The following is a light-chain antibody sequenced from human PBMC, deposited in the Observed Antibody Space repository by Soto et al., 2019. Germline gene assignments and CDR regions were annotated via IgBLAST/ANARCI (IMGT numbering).Light chain of an antibody. Sequence: EIVLTQSPGTLSLSPGERATLSCRASQSVSSSYLAWYQQKPGQAPRLLIYGASSRATGVPDRFSGSGSGTEFTLTISRLQSEDFAVYCCQQYYKLPWTFGQGTKVDIK. CDR1: QSVSSSY. J-gene: IGKJ1*01. CDR2: GAS. V-gene: IGKV3-20*01. CDR3: QQYYKLPWT.